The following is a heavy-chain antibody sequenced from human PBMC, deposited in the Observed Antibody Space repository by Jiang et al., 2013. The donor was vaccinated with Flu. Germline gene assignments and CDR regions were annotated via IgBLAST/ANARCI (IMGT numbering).Heavy chain of an antibody. J-gene: IGHJ6*03. CDR2: INPSGGST. D-gene: IGHD1-26*01. CDR3: ARDPTAATDGYYYYYMDV. Sequence: VQLVESGAEVKKPGASVKVSCKASGYTFTSYYMHWVRQAPGQGLEWMGIINPSGGSTSYAQKFQGRVTMTRDTSTSTVYMELSSLRSEDTAVYYCARDPTAATDGYYYYYMDVWGKGTTVTVS. CDR1: GYTFTSYY. V-gene: IGHV1-46*01.